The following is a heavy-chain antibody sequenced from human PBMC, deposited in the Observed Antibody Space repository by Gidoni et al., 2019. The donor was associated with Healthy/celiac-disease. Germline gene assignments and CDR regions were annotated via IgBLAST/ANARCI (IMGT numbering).Heavy chain of an antibody. V-gene: IGHV3-33*01. CDR1: GLNFSSYG. D-gene: IGHD4-17*01. Sequence: QVQLVEAGGGGVQPGRSLRLSCAESGLNFSSYGMHWVRQAPGKGREWVAVIWYDGSNKYYADSVKGRFTISRDNSKNTLYLQMNSLRAEDTAVYYCARGRDYVNWFDPWGQGTLVTVSS. J-gene: IGHJ5*02. CDR2: IWYDGSNK. CDR3: ARGRDYVNWFDP.